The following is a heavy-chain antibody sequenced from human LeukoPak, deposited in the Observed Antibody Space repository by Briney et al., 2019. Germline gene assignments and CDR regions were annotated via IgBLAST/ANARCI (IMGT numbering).Heavy chain of an antibody. CDR3: ARGLEILTLLGSVFDY. Sequence: PSQTLSLTCTVSGASVSSGGYYWSWIRQPPGKGLEWIGEINHSGSTNYNPSLKSRVTISVDTSKNQFSLKLSSVTAADTAVYYCARGLEILTLLGSVFDYWGQGTLVTVSS. J-gene: IGHJ4*02. V-gene: IGHV4-34*01. D-gene: IGHD3-9*01. CDR1: GASVSSGGYY. CDR2: INHSGST.